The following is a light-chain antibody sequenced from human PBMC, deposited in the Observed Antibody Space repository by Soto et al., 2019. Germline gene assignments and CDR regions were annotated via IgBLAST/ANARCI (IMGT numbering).Light chain of an antibody. Sequence: DIQMTQSPSTLSTSVGDRVSITCRASQSISRWLAWYQQKPGKAPKLLIYDASSLESGVPSRFSGSGSGTELTITIRCLQPDGFATYYCQHYNTYSTFGQGTKVEIK. CDR2: DAS. V-gene: IGKV1-5*01. CDR1: QSISRW. CDR3: QHYNTYST. J-gene: IGKJ1*01.